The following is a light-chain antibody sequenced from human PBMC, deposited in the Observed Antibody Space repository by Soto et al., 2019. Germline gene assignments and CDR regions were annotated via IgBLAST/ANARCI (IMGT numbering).Light chain of an antibody. Sequence: ALTQPPSASGSPGQSVAISCTGTASDIGGYTFVSWYQQHPGKAPKLLIYDVNKRPSGVPDRFSGSKSGNTASLTVSGLQAEDEADYYCSAHGGTNPYVFGTGTKVTVL. CDR1: ASDIGGYTF. CDR2: DVN. CDR3: SAHGGTNPYV. J-gene: IGLJ1*01. V-gene: IGLV2-8*01.